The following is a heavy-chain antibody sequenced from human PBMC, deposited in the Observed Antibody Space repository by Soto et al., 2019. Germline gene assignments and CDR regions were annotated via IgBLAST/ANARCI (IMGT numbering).Heavy chain of an antibody. CDR3: ARGIAVAGSYYYYYYMDV. D-gene: IGHD6-19*01. Sequence: SQTLSLTCTVSGGSISSSSYYWGWIRQPPGKGLEWIGSIYYSGSTYYNPSLKSRVTISVDTSKNQFSLKLSSVTAADTAVYYCARGIAVAGSYYYYYYMDVWGKGTTVTVSS. J-gene: IGHJ6*03. CDR1: GGSISSSSYY. V-gene: IGHV4-39*01. CDR2: IYYSGST.